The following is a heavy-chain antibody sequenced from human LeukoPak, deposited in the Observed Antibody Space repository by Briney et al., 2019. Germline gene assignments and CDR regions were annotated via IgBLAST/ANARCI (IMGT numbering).Heavy chain of an antibody. Sequence: SETLSLTCSVSGGSISLSYYYWGWIRQPPGKALEWIGSVYYSGTTSYNPSPKSRVTISVDMSKNHFSLRLSSVTAADTAMYYCARGTLYSGWSYYFDYWGQGSQVTVSS. J-gene: IGHJ4*02. CDR1: GGSISLSYYY. CDR2: VYYSGTT. CDR3: ARGTLYSGWSYYFDY. D-gene: IGHD6-19*01. V-gene: IGHV4-39*07.